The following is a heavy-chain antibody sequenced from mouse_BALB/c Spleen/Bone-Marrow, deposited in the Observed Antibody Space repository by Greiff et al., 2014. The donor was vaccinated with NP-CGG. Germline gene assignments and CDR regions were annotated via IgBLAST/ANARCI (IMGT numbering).Heavy chain of an antibody. V-gene: IGHV6-6*02. J-gene: IGHJ2*01. D-gene: IGHD3-3*01. Sequence: EVKLVESGGGLVQPGGSMKLSCVASGFTFSNYWMNWVRQSPEKGLEWVAEIRLKSNNYATHYAESVKGRFTISRDDSKSSVYLQMINLRAEDTGIYYCTRGWADYWGQGTTLTVSS. CDR2: IRLKSNNYAT. CDR3: TRGWADY. CDR1: GFTFSNYW.